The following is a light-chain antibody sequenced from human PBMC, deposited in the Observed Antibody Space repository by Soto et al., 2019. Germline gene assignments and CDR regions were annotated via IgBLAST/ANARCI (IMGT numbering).Light chain of an antibody. V-gene: IGKV3-11*01. Sequence: EIVLTQSPATLSLSPGERATLSCRASQSVSSYLAWYQQKPGQAPRLLIYDASNRATGIPARFSGSGSGTDFTLTISSLEXEDFAVYYCQQRSNWLTFGPGTKVDIK. CDR3: QQRSNWLT. CDR1: QSVSSY. J-gene: IGKJ3*01. CDR2: DAS.